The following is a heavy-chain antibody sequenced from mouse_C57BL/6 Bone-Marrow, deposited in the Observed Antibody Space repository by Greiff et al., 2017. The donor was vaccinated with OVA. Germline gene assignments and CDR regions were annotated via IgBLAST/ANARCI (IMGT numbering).Heavy chain of an antibody. CDR2: IDPSDSYT. D-gene: IGHD1-1*01. CDR3: ARDGRDYFDY. V-gene: IGHV1-69*01. Sequence: QVQLQQPGAELVMPGASVKLSCKASGYTFTSYWMHWVKQRPGQGLEWIGEIDPSDSYTNYNQKFKGKSTLTVDKSSSTAYMRLSSLTSEDSAVYYCARDGRDYFDYWGQGTTLTVSS. CDR1: GYTFTSYW. J-gene: IGHJ2*01.